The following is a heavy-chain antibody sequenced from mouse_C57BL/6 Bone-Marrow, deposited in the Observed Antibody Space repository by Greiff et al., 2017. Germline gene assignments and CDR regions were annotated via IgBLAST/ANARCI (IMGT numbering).Heavy chain of an antibody. Sequence: VPLVESGAELVRPGTSVKVSCKASGYAFTNYLIEWVKQRPGPGLGWIGVINPGSGGTNYNEKFKGKATLTADKSSSTAYMQLSSLTSDDCAVYFCARYGYYGDYWGQGTSVTVSS. CDR1: GYAFTNYL. CDR3: ARYGYYGDY. J-gene: IGHJ4*01. D-gene: IGHD1-1*01. V-gene: IGHV1-54*01. CDR2: INPGSGGT.